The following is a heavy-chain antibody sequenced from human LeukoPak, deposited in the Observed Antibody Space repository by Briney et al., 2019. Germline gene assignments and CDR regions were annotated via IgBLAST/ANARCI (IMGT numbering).Heavy chain of an antibody. CDR2: ISGSGNST. D-gene: IGHD2-15*01. Sequence: PGGSLRLSCAASGFTFSSYAVSWVRQAPGKGLEWVSAISGSGNSTFCANSVKGRFTISRDISKDTLYLQMDSLRAEDTAVYYCAKGSGSSCYSPCDYWGQGILVTVSS. CDR1: GFTFSSYA. V-gene: IGHV3-23*01. CDR3: AKGSGSSCYSPCDY. J-gene: IGHJ4*02.